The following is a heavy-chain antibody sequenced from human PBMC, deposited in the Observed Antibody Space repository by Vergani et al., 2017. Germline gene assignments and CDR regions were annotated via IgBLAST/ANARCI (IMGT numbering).Heavy chain of an antibody. CDR3: ARGEYYYDSSGYYHFDY. CDR2: ISYDGSNK. Sequence: QVQLVESGGGVVQPGRSLRLSCAASGFTFRSYAMHWVRPAPGKGLEWVAVISYDGSNKYYADSVKGRFTISRDNAKNSLYLQMNSLRAEDTAVYYGARGEYYYDSSGYYHFDYWGQGTLVTVSS. J-gene: IGHJ4*02. CDR1: GFTFRSYA. V-gene: IGHV3-30-3*01. D-gene: IGHD3-22*01.